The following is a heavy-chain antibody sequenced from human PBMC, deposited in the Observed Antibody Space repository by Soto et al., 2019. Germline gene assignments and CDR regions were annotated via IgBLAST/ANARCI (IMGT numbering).Heavy chain of an antibody. CDR3: AKMGLTTVTPFDY. D-gene: IGHD4-17*01. Sequence: QVQLVESGGGVVQPGMSLRLSCAASRFTFSSYGMHWVHQAPGKGLEWVAVISYDGSNKYYADFVKGRFTISRDNSKNTLYLQMNSLRAEDTAVYYCAKMGLTTVTPFDYWGQGTLVTVSS. CDR2: ISYDGSNK. V-gene: IGHV3-30*18. J-gene: IGHJ4*02. CDR1: RFTFSSYG.